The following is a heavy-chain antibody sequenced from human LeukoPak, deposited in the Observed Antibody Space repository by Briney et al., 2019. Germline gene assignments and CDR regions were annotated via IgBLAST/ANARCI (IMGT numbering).Heavy chain of an antibody. V-gene: IGHV1-2*02. J-gene: IGHJ4*02. Sequence: ASVTVSCKASGYTFTGYYMHWVRQAPGQGLEWMGWINPNSGGTNYAQKFQGRVTMTRDTSISTAYMELSRLRSDDTAVYYCARAHMKRSSLATNLDYWGQGTLVTVSS. CDR1: GYTFTGYY. D-gene: IGHD5-12*01. CDR3: ARAHMKRSSLATNLDY. CDR2: INPNSGGT.